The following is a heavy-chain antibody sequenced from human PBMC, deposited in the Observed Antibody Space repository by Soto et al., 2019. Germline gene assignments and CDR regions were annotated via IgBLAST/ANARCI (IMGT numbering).Heavy chain of an antibody. CDR3: AKGYSYGVLEPLGY. Sequence: EVQLVDSGGGLVQPGRSLRLSCAASGFTFDDYAMHWVRQAPGKGLEWVVGISWNSGIIDYADSVKGRFTISRDNAKNSPYLQMNSLRAEDTALYYCAKGYSYGVLEPLGYWGQGTLVTVSS. D-gene: IGHD5-18*01. CDR2: ISWNSGII. V-gene: IGHV3-9*01. CDR1: GFTFDDYA. J-gene: IGHJ4*02.